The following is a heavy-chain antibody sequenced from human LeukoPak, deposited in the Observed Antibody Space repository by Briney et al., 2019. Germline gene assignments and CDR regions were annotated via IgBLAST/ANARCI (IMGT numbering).Heavy chain of an antibody. J-gene: IGHJ4*02. Sequence: GGSLRHSCAVPGFTFSSYAMSWVRRAPGKGLEWVSGISSSGGATYYADSVKGRFTISRDNSKNTLFLQMNSLRAEDTAVYYCAKLRALNYFGSGPSHCGQGTLVTVSS. CDR2: ISSSGGAT. D-gene: IGHD3-10*01. V-gene: IGHV3-23*01. CDR3: AKLRALNYFGSGPSH. CDR1: GFTFSSYA.